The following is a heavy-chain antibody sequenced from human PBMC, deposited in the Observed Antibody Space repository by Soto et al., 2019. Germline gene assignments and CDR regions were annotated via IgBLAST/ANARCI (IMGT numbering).Heavy chain of an antibody. CDR3: ARLDYDFWSGRFGDY. J-gene: IGHJ4*02. D-gene: IGHD3-3*01. CDR1: GGSFSGYY. CDR2: INHSGST. Sequence: SETLSLTCAVYGGSFSGYYWSWIRQPPGKGLEWIGEINHSGSTNYNPSLKSRVTISVDTSRNQFSLKLSSVTAADTAVYYCARLDYDFWSGRFGDYWGQGTLVTVSS. V-gene: IGHV4-34*01.